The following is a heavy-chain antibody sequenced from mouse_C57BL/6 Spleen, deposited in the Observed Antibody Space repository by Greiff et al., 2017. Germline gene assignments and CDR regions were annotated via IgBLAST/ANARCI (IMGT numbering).Heavy chain of an antibody. CDR2: IWRGGST. Sequence: QVHVKQSGPGLVQPSQSLSITCTVSGFSLTSYGVHWVRQSPGKGLEWLGVIWRGGSTDYNAAFMSRLSITKDNSKSQVFFKMNSLQADDTAIYYCAKGYYDYDYYAMDYWGQGTSVTVSS. CDR1: GFSLTSYG. V-gene: IGHV2-5*01. CDR3: AKGYYDYDYYAMDY. D-gene: IGHD2-4*01. J-gene: IGHJ4*01.